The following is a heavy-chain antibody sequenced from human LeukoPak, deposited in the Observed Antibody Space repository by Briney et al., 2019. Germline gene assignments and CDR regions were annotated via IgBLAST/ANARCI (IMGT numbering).Heavy chain of an antibody. Sequence: PGGSLRLSCAASGFTFSSYSMNWVRQAPGKGLEWVSSISSSSYIYYADSVKGRFTISRDNAKNSLYLQMNSLRAEDTAVYCCARDYYGSGSYYYYYGMDVWGQGTTVTVSS. D-gene: IGHD3-10*01. CDR1: GFTFSSYS. CDR3: ARDYYGSGSYYYYYGMDV. J-gene: IGHJ6*02. V-gene: IGHV3-21*01. CDR2: ISSSSYI.